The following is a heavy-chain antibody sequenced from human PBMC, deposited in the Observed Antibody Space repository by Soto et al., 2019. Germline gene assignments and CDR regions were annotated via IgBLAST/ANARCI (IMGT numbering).Heavy chain of an antibody. Sequence: PGGSPRLSCAASGFTFSSYAMSWVRQAPGKGLEWVSAIWCSGGSKYYADSVKGRFTISRDNSKNTLHLQMNSLRAEDTAVYYCARELHDSSGAFDHWGQGTLVTVSS. CDR3: ARELHDSSGAFDH. D-gene: IGHD3-22*01. V-gene: IGHV3-23*01. J-gene: IGHJ4*02. CDR1: GFTFSSYA. CDR2: IWCSGGSK.